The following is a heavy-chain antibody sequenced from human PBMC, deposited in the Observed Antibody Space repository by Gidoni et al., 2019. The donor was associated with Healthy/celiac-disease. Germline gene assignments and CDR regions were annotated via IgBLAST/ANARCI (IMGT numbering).Heavy chain of an antibody. CDR3: ARDNSLTYYDFWSCSGSPDLHY. CDR1: GFTFRSYS. J-gene: IGHJ4*02. Sequence: EVQLVESGGGLVKPGGSLRLSCAASGFTFRSYSMNWVRQAPGKGLEWVASISSSSSYIYYADSVKGRFTISRDNAKNSLYLQMNSLRAEDTAVYYCARDNSLTYYDFWSCSGSPDLHYWGQGTLVTVSS. D-gene: IGHD3-3*01. V-gene: IGHV3-21*01. CDR2: ISSSSSYI.